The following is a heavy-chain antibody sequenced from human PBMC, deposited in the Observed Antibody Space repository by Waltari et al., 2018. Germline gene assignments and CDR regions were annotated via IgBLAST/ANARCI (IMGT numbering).Heavy chain of an antibody. V-gene: IGHV4-59*11. CDR3: ARRNIVVGLDY. J-gene: IGHJ4*02. CDR1: GGSISSHY. D-gene: IGHD2-15*01. CDR2: IYHSGST. Sequence: QVQLQESGPGLVKPSETLSLTCTVSGGSISSHYWSWIRQPPGKGLEWIVEIYHSGSTNYKPSLKSRVTISVDKSKNQCSLKLSSVTAADTAVYYCARRNIVVGLDYWGQGTLFTVSS.